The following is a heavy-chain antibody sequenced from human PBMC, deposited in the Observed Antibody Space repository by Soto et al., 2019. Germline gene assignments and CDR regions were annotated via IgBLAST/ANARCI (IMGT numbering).Heavy chain of an antibody. CDR1: GFTFSSSW. J-gene: IGHJ4*02. D-gene: IGHD6-19*01. Sequence: EVQLVESGGGLVQPGGSLRLSCAASGFTFSSSWMQWVRQAPGKGLVWVSRINSDGSRTNYADSVKGRFTISRDNAKTTLYLQMNSLRAEDTALYYCARGPTGWYGYDSWGQGNLVTVSS. V-gene: IGHV3-74*01. CDR3: ARGPTGWYGYDS. CDR2: INSDGSRT.